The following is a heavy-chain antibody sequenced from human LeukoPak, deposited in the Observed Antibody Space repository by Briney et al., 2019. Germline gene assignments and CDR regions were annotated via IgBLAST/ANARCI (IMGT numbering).Heavy chain of an antibody. CDR3: ARLRAMAGHRGGFDF. V-gene: IGHV4-39*01. D-gene: IGHD6-19*01. Sequence: KPSETLSLTCAVSGDSISYHNYYWDWIRQPPGKGLEWIGTVYYTGNTYYNPSLKSRVAISVDTSKNQFSLQLTSMTAADTAVYYCARLRAMAGHRGGFDFWGRGTMVTVSS. J-gene: IGHJ3*01. CDR1: GDSISYHNYY. CDR2: VYYTGNT.